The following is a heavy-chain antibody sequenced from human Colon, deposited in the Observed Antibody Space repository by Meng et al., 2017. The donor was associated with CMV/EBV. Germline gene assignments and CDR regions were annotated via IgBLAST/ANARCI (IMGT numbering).Heavy chain of an antibody. CDR1: GDSVSTNSAA. CDR3: ARGRNDDGSFYVFDF. CDR2: AYYRSKWYY. V-gene: IGHV6-1*01. D-gene: IGHD3-10*01. Sequence: SQIPSLTGAISGDSVSTNSAAWHWIRQSPSRGLEWLGRAYYRSKWYYDYTVSVKSRMTINPDTSKNQFSLHLDSVTPDDTAVYFCARGRNDDGSFYVFDFWGQGSLVTVSS. J-gene: IGHJ4*02.